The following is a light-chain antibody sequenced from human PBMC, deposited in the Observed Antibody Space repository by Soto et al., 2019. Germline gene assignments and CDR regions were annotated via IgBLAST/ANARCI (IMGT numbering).Light chain of an antibody. CDR1: SSDIGSYNF. J-gene: IGLJ1*01. V-gene: IGLV2-23*01. CDR3: FSYAGSSTYV. Sequence: QSVLTQPASVSASHGQSITISCTGTSSDIGSYNFVSWYQQHPGKAPKLMIYEGSKRPSGISDHFSGSKSGNTASLTISGLQAEDEADYFCFSYAGSSTYVFGTGTKVTVL. CDR2: EGS.